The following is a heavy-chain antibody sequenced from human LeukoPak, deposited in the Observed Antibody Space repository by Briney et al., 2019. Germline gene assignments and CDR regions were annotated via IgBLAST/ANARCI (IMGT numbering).Heavy chain of an antibody. CDR1: GDSISSSDYY. Sequence: PSETLSLTCTVSGDSISSSDYYWVWIRQPPGKGLEWIGNIYYSGKTYYNPSLESRVTISVDTSKNQFSLNLNSVTAADTAAYYCARYGYLRPFDYWGQGTLVTVSS. CDR2: IYYSGKT. V-gene: IGHV4-39*07. D-gene: IGHD5-24*01. CDR3: ARYGYLRPFDY. J-gene: IGHJ4*02.